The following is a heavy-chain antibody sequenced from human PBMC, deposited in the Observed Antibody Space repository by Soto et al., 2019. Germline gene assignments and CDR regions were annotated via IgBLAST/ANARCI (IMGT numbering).Heavy chain of an antibody. V-gene: IGHV3-11*06. J-gene: IGHJ4*02. CDR1: GFSFGDSY. D-gene: IGHD2-21*01. CDR2: ISGGSSYT. CDR3: ARTIVAASGYYFDH. Sequence: VQLVESGGGLVKPGGSLRLACAASGFSFGDSYMSWVRQAPGKGLEWLSYISGGSSYTNYADSVKGRFTISRDNAKRSLNLEMSSLGADDTVVYYCARTIVAASGYYFDHWGQGNLVTVSS.